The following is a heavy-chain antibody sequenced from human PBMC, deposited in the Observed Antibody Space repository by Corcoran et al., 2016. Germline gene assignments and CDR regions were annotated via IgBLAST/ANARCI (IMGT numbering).Heavy chain of an antibody. CDR3: AREVAAAGTDHLLPRNGNWFDP. CDR1: GGSISSGGYY. CDR2: IYYSGST. D-gene: IGHD6-13*01. Sequence: QVQLQESGPGLVKPSQTLSLTCTVSGGSISSGGYYWSWIRQHPGKGLEWIGYIYYSGSTYYNPSLKSRVTISVDTSKNQFSLKLSSVTAADTAVYYCAREVAAAGTDHLLPRNGNWFDPWGQGTLVTVSS. V-gene: IGHV4-31*03. J-gene: IGHJ5*02.